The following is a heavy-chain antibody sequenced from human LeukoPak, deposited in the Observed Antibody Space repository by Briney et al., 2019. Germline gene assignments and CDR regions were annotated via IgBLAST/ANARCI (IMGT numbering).Heavy chain of an antibody. CDR1: GFIFSSYG. CDR2: IRSDGSIE. D-gene: IGHD2-2*01. Sequence: GGSLRLSCAASGFIFSSYGMHWVRQAPGKGLEWVAFIRSDGSIENYPDSVKGRFIISRDNSKNTLYLQMNSLRAEDTAVYYCTKDRPEAYFDYWGQGTLVTVSS. V-gene: IGHV3-30*02. J-gene: IGHJ4*02. CDR3: TKDRPEAYFDY.